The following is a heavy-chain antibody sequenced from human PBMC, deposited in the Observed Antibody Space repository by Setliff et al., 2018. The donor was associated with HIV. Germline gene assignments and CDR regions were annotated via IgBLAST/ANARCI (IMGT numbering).Heavy chain of an antibody. CDR1: GYTFTSYG. D-gene: IGHD6-6*01. CDR2: ISSYNGNT. V-gene: IGHV1-18*01. J-gene: IGHJ3*02. CDR3: ARGLYSSSSRGAFDI. Sequence: ASVKVSCKASGYTFTSYGITWVRQATGQGLEWMGWISSYNGNTDYAQKLQGRVTMTTHTSTTTAYMELRSLRSDDTAVYYCARGLYSSSSRGAFDIWGQGTMVTVSS.